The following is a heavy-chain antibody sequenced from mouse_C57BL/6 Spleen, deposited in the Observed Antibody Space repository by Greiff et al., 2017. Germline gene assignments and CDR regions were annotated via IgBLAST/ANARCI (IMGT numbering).Heavy chain of an antibody. CDR2: IDPETGGT. CDR3: TRSDWA. Sequence: QVQLQQSGAELVRPGPSVTLSCKASGYTFTDYEMHWVQQTPVHGLEWIGAIDPETGGTAYNQKFKGKAILTADKSSSTAYMELRSLTSYDSAVYYCTRSDWARGLRPLVPLSA. J-gene: IGHJ3*01. D-gene: IGHD4-1*01. CDR1: GYTFTDYE. V-gene: IGHV1-15*01.